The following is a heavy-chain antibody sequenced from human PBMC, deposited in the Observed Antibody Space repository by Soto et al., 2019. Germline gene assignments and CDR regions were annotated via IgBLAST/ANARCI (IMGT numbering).Heavy chain of an antibody. J-gene: IGHJ3*02. V-gene: IGHV4-30-4*01. CDR2: IYYSGST. Sequence: QVQLQESGPGLVKPSQTLSLTCTVSGGSISSGDYYWSWIRQPPGKGLEWIGYIYYSGSTYYNPSLKSRVTIPVDTPKNQFSLKLSAVTAADTAADYWASHGGGGAFDIWGQGTMVTVSS. CDR3: ASHGGGGAFDI. D-gene: IGHD3-10*01. CDR1: GGSISSGDYY.